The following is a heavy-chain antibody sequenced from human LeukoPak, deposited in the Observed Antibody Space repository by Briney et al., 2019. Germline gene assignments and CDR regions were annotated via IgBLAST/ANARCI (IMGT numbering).Heavy chain of an antibody. CDR2: ISYDGSNK. Sequence: GGSLRLSRAASGFTFSSYAMHWVRQAPGKGLEWVAVISYDGSNKYYADSVKGRFTIYRANYKTPLYLQMNSLRAEDTAVYYCAKGGSGWYLYYFDYWGQGTLVTVTS. V-gene: IGHV3-30-3*01. CDR1: GFTFSSYA. CDR3: AKGGSGWYLYYFDY. J-gene: IGHJ4*02. D-gene: IGHD6-19*01.